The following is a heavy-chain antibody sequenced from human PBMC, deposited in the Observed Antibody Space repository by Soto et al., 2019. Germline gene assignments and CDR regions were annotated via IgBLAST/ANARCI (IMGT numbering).Heavy chain of an antibody. J-gene: IGHJ4*02. D-gene: IGHD1-1*01. V-gene: IGHV4-39*02. CDR1: GGPIRSSSHY. Sequence: SETLSLTCTVSGGPIRSSSHYWGWIRQSPGTGLEWIGSIDESGDSYYNPSLKSRVTIFVDTSKNQFSLKLISVTGADSSIYYCAREGGYVDYWGQGTLVTVSS. CDR3: AREGGYVDY. CDR2: IDESGDS.